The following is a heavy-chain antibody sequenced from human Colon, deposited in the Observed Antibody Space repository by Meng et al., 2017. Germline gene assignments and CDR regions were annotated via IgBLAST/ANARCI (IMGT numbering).Heavy chain of an antibody. CDR1: GDSVSRHPAA. J-gene: IGHJ4*02. D-gene: IGHD5-18*01. Sequence: QAQRQQSGPGLVQPSQTLSRTRAISGDSVSRHPAAWNWIRQPPARGPEWLGRTSYRSRCINEYAVSVNGRITINPDTSKNQVSLHLNSMTPEDTAVYYCARGGGGHTYAFGYCAQGTLVTVSS. V-gene: IGHV6-1*01. CDR3: ARGGGGHTYAFGY. CDR2: TSYRSRCIN.